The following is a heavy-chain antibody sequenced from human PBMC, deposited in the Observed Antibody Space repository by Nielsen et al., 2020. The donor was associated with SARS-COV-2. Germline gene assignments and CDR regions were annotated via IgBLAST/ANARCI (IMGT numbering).Heavy chain of an antibody. CDR2: IWYDGSNK. D-gene: IGHD5-24*01. CDR1: GFTFSSYG. Sequence: GESLKISCAASGFTFSSYGMHWVRQAPGKGLEWVAVIWYDGSNKYYADSVKGRFTISRDNGRNSVYLEVNSLRVEDTAVYYCARDGYNKVSFDLWGHGTLVTISS. CDR3: ARDGYNKVSFDL. J-gene: IGHJ4*01. V-gene: IGHV3-33*01.